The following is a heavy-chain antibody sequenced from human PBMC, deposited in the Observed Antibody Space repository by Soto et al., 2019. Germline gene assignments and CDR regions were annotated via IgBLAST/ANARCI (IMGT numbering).Heavy chain of an antibody. J-gene: IGHJ4*02. CDR3: ASSLSRDGYKIDY. Sequence: SETLSLTCAVYGGSFSGYYWSWIRQPPGKGLEWIGEINHSGSTNYNPSLKSRVTISVDTSKNQFSLKLSSVTAADTAVYYCASSLSRDGYKIDYWGQGTLVTVSS. D-gene: IGHD5-12*01. V-gene: IGHV4-34*01. CDR1: GGSFSGYY. CDR2: INHSGST.